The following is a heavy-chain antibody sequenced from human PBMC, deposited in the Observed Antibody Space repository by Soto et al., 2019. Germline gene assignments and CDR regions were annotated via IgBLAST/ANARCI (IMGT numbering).Heavy chain of an antibody. CDR1: VGSISSGGYY. V-gene: IGHV4-31*03. D-gene: IGHD3-10*01. CDR3: ARGGEVRGVIMWTLGY. CDR2: IYYSGST. J-gene: IGHJ4*02. Sequence: TLSLTCTFSVGSISSGGYYCSWIRQHPGKGLEWIGYIYYSGSTYYNPSLKSRVTISVDTSKTQFSLKLSSVTAADTAVYYCARGGEVRGVIMWTLGYGGQVTLVTVXS.